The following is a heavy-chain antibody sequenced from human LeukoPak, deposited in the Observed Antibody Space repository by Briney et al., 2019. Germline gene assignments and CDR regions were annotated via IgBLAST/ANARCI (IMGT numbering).Heavy chain of an antibody. CDR1: GGSINSYH. CDR2: IYYSGNT. Sequence: PSETLSLTCTVSGGSINSYHWSWIRQPPGKGLEWIAYIYYSGNTNHNPSLKSRVTISVDTSKNQFSLKLRSVTAADTAVYYCARGRSSGYYSAFDIWGQGTLVTVSS. J-gene: IGHJ3*02. D-gene: IGHD3-22*01. V-gene: IGHV4-59*01. CDR3: ARGRSSGYYSAFDI.